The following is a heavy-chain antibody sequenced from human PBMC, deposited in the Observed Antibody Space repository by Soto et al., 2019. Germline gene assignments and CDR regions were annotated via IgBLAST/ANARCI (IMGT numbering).Heavy chain of an antibody. J-gene: IGHJ4*02. V-gene: IGHV4-39*01. CDR2: IYYSGST. CDR3: ARLYYYDRSGYYPLFDY. D-gene: IGHD3-22*01. Sequence: SETLSLTCTVPGGSISSSSYYWGWIRQPPGKGLEWIGSIYYSGSTYYNPSLKSRVTISVDTPKNQFSLKLSSVTAADTAVYYCARLYYYDRSGYYPLFDYWGQGTLVTVSS. CDR1: GGSISSSSYY.